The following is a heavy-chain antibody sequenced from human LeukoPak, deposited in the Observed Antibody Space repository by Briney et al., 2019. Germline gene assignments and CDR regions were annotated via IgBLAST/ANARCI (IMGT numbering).Heavy chain of an antibody. J-gene: IGHJ4*02. D-gene: IGHD5-18*01. CDR3: VRDLGVDTSMIFFDY. CDR2: ISAYNGNT. V-gene: IGHV1-18*01. Sequence: ASVKVSCKASGGTSSSFGISWVRQAPGQGLEWMGWISAYNGNTNYVQKFRGRVTMTTDTSTSTAYMELRSLRSDDTAVFYCVRDLGVDTSMIFFDYWGQGTLVTVSS. CDR1: GGTSSSFG.